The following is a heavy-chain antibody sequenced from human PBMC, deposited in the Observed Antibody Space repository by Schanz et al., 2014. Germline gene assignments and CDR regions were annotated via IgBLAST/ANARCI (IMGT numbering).Heavy chain of an antibody. CDR3: ARIGGSVFDY. Sequence: EVQLLESGGGLVQPGGSLRLSCAASGFTFRGYAMSWVRQAPGRGLEWVSIISGSGGNTYYADAVRGRFTISRDNSRSTMYLQMNSLRAEDTAVYFCARIGGSVFDYWAQGTLVTVSS. V-gene: IGHV3-23*01. CDR2: ISGSGGNT. CDR1: GFTFRGYA. J-gene: IGHJ4*02. D-gene: IGHD3-10*01.